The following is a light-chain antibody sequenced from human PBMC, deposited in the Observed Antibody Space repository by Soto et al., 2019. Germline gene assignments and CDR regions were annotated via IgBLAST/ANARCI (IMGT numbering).Light chain of an antibody. J-gene: IGLJ2*01. Sequence: QAVVTQPPSVSGAPGQRVTISCNGSKANIGANYDVHWYQQFPRTAPKLLIFNNAIRPSGVPERFSGSKSGTSASLSITGLQTEDEADYYCQSYDTGLLGLLFGTGTKLTVL. CDR3: QSYDTGLLGLL. CDR2: NNA. CDR1: KANIGANYD. V-gene: IGLV1-40*01.